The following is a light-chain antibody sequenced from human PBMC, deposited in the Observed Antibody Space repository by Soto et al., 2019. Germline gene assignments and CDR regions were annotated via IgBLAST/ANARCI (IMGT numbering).Light chain of an antibody. J-gene: IGLJ1*01. CDR1: SSDVGSYNR. CDR3: SSFTSSSTYV. V-gene: IGLV2-18*02. Sequence: QSALTQPPSVSGSPGQSVTISCSGTSSDVGSYNRVSWYQQPPGTAPKLMIYEVSNRPSGVPDRFSGSKSGNTVSLTISGLQAEDEADYYCSSFTSSSTYVFGTGTKVTV. CDR2: EVS.